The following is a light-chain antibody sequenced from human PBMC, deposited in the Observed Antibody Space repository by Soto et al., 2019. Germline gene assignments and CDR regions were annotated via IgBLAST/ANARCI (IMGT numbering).Light chain of an antibody. CDR2: GAS. J-gene: IGKJ5*01. Sequence: EIVLTQSPGTLTLSQGERATLSCRASQSVTSSYLTWYQQKPGQAPRLLIYGASTRAAGIPDRFSGSGSGTDFTLTSSRLEPEDFAVYYCQQYGKLPITFGQGTRLEVK. CDR3: QQYGKLPIT. CDR1: QSVTSSY. V-gene: IGKV3-20*01.